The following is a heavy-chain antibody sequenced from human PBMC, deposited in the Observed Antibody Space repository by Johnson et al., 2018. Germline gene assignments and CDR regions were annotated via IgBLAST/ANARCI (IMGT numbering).Heavy chain of an antibody. J-gene: IGHJ6*02. CDR2: IIPMFGTA. CDR1: GGTFSSYA. V-gene: IGHV1-69*12. Sequence: QVQLVQSGAEVKKPGSTVKVSCRASGGTFSSYAISWVRQAPGQGLEWMGGIIPMFGTANYAQKFQGRVTISADESTNTAYMELSSLRSEDTAVYYWARGSGYVFNYCYVMDVWGQGTTVTVSS. CDR3: ARGSGYVFNYCYVMDV. D-gene: IGHD5-12*01.